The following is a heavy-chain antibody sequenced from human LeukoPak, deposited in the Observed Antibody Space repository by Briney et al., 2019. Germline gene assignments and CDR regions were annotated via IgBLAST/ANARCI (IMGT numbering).Heavy chain of an antibody. CDR3: AREIVSSVES. Sequence: SKTLSLTCTVSGDSISNTRYHWGWIRQPPGKGLEWIGSIYYSGATYYNPSLKSRVTISVDTSRNHFSLKLSSVTAADTAVYHCAREIVSSVESWGQGSLVTVSS. CDR1: GDSISNTRYH. V-gene: IGHV4-39*02. D-gene: IGHD6-6*01. J-gene: IGHJ4*02. CDR2: IYYSGAT.